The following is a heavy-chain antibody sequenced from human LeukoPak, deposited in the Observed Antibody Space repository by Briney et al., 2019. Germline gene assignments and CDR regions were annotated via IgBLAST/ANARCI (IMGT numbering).Heavy chain of an antibody. Sequence: PSETLSLTCTVSGGSISSGTFSWTWIRQHPGKDLEWIGYIYSSGSNFYNPSLKGRVTISVDTSKNQFSLKLSSVTAADTAVYYCARDSPTNYFDYWGQGALVTVSS. V-gene: IGHV4-31*03. CDR3: ARDSPTNYFDY. J-gene: IGHJ4*02. CDR1: GGSISSGTFS. CDR2: IYSSGSN.